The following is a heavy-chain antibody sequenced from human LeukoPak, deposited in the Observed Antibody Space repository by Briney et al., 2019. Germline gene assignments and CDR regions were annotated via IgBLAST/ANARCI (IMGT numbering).Heavy chain of an antibody. Sequence: ASVKVSCKASGYTFTSYGISWVRQAPGQGLEWMGWISAYNGNTNYAQKLQGRVTMTTDTSTSTAYMELRSLRSDDTAVYYCARDLSDYDFWSGKPYYYYYMDVWGKGTTVTVSS. CDR2: ISAYNGNT. CDR1: GYTFTSYG. CDR3: ARDLSDYDFWSGKPYYYYYMDV. D-gene: IGHD3-3*01. V-gene: IGHV1-18*01. J-gene: IGHJ6*03.